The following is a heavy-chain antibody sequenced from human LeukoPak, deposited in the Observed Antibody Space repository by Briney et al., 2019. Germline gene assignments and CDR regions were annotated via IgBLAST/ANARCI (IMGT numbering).Heavy chain of an antibody. V-gene: IGHV4-38-2*01. CDR2: IYHSGST. CDR1: GYSISSGYY. Sequence: PSETLSLTCAVSGYSISSGYYWGWIRQPPGKGLEWIGSIYHSGSTYNPSLKSRVTISVDTSKNQFSLKLSSVTAADTAVYYCARRYGSYSQNLFDYWGQGTLVTVSS. D-gene: IGHD3-10*01. J-gene: IGHJ4*02. CDR3: ARRYGSYSQNLFDY.